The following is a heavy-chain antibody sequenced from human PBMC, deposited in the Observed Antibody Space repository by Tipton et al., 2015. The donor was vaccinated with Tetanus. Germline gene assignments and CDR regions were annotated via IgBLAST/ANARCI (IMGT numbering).Heavy chain of an antibody. CDR1: GGSISSYY. CDR2: IYYSGST. CDR3: ARGPAFCGDDCPSRGGVFDV. V-gene: IGHV4-59*01. Sequence: GLVKPSETLSLTCSVSGGSISSYYWSWIRQPPGKGLEWIGYIYYSGSTNYNPSLKSRVTISVDTARNQFSLKLTSVSAADTALYYCARGPAFCGDDCPSRGGVFDVWSPGTLITVSS. J-gene: IGHJ3*01. D-gene: IGHD2-21*02.